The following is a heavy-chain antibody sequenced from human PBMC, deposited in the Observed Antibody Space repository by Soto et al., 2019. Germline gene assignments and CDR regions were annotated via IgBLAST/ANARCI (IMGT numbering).Heavy chain of an antibody. V-gene: IGHV1-2*04. J-gene: IGHJ6*02. CDR3: ARGDSTDCSNGVCSFFYNHDMDV. Sequence: ASVEVSWKASGYSFTDYHIHWVRQAPGQGLEWLGRINPKSGGTSTAQKFQGWVTMTTDTSISTASMELTRLTSDDTAIYYCARGDSTDCSNGVCSFFYNHDMDVWGQGTTVTVSS. D-gene: IGHD2-8*01. CDR2: INPKSGGT. CDR1: GYSFTDYH.